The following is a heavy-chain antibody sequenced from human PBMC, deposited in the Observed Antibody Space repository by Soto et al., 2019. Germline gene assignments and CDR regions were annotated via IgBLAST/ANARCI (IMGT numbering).Heavy chain of an antibody. V-gene: IGHV3-30*18. D-gene: IGHD3-10*01. J-gene: IGHJ6*03. Sequence: GGSLRLSCAASGFTFSSYGMHWVRQAPGKGLEWVAVISYDGSNKYYADSVKGRFTISRDNSKKTLYLQMNSLRAEDTAVYYCAKDIRGSGSYYTYYYYYYYMDVWGKGTTVTVSS. CDR1: GFTFSSYG. CDR2: ISYDGSNK. CDR3: AKDIRGSGSYYTYYYYYYYMDV.